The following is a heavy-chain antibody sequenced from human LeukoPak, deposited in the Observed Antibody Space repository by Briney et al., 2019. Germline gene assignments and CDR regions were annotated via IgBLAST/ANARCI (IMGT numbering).Heavy chain of an antibody. D-gene: IGHD4-17*01. J-gene: IGHJ4*02. CDR2: ISGSGGST. CDR1: GFIFSSYA. Sequence: GGSLRLSCAASGFIFSSYAMHWVRQAPGKGLEWVSAISGSGGSTYYADSVKGRFTISRDNSKNTLYLQMNSLRAEDTAVYYCAKVNRYGDYDYWGQGTLVTVSS. V-gene: IGHV3-23*01. CDR3: AKVNRYGDYDY.